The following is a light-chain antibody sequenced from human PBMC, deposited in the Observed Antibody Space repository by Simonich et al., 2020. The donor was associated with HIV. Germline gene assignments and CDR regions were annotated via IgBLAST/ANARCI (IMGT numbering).Light chain of an antibody. CDR1: QSISNN. CDR2: RAS. CDR3: QQYNYWYT. Sequence: EIVMTQSPATLSVSPGERATLSCRASQSISNNLAWYQQKPGQAPRLLIYRASTRATGIPARFSGSGSGTEFTLTVSSLQSEDFAVYYCQQYNYWYTFGQGTKLEIK. V-gene: IGKV3-15*01. J-gene: IGKJ2*01.